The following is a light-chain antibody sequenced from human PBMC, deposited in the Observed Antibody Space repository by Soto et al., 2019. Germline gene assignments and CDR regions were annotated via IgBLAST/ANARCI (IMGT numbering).Light chain of an antibody. CDR1: HNDIGTYDY. J-gene: IGLJ1*01. CDR2: GVT. CDR3: SSFTSDRISV. Sequence: QSFLTQPPSVSGSPGQSITIACTGNHNDIGTYDYVSWYQQHPGRAPILLIYGVTTRPSGISDRFSASKSGLTASLTISGLQPEDEADYYCSSFTSDRISVFGPGTKVTVL. V-gene: IGLV2-14*03.